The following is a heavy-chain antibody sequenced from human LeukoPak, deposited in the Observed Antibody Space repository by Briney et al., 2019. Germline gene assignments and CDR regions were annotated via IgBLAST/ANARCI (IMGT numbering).Heavy chain of an antibody. J-gene: IGHJ4*02. D-gene: IGHD7-27*01. CDR3: ARETPGAGHFDY. CDR2: INHSGST. V-gene: IGHV4-34*01. Sequence: SETLSLTCAVYGGSLSGYYWSWIRQPPGKGLEWIGEINHSGSTNYNPSLKSRVTISVDTSKNQFSLKLSSVTAADTAVYYCARETPGAGHFDYWGQGSLVTVSS. CDR1: GGSLSGYY.